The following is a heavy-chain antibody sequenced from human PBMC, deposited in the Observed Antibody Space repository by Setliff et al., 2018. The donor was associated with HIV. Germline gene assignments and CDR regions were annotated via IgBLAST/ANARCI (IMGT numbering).Heavy chain of an antibody. CDR1: GFTFSSYW. J-gene: IGHJ6*02. CDR2: ISSSGSTI. Sequence: GGSLRLSCAASGFTFSSYWMHWVRQAPGKGLEWVLDISSSGSTIYYADSVKGRFTISRDNAKNSLYLQMNSLRAEDTAVYYCARVFLEWLLYRPDYVMDVWGQGTTVTVSS. D-gene: IGHD3-3*01. V-gene: IGHV3-48*03. CDR3: ARVFLEWLLYRPDYVMDV.